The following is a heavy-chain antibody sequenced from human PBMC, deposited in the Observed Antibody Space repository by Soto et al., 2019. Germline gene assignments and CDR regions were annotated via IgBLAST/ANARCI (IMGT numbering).Heavy chain of an antibody. J-gene: IGHJ4*02. CDR2: IYYSGST. CDR3: ARVNGCSSTSCYLYGYFDY. CDR1: GGSISSYY. Sequence: SETLSLTCTVSGGSISSYYWSWIRQPPGKRLEWIGFIYYSGSTNYNPSLKSRVTISVDTSKNQFSLKLSSVTAADTAVYYCARVNGCSSTSCYLYGYFDYWGQGTLVTVSS. D-gene: IGHD2-2*01. V-gene: IGHV4-59*01.